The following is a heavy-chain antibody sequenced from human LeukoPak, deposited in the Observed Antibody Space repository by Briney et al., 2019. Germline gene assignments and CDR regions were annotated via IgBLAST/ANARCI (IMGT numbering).Heavy chain of an antibody. Sequence: PGGSLRLSCAAPGFTFSSYSMNRVRQAPGKGLEWVSYISSSTSTIYYADSVKGRFTISRDNAKNSLYLQMDSLRAEDTAVYFCARDVNGYSSTWYEYWGQGTLVTVSS. CDR1: GFTFSSYS. D-gene: IGHD6-13*01. CDR3: ARDVNGYSSTWYEY. J-gene: IGHJ4*02. V-gene: IGHV3-48*01. CDR2: ISSSTSTI.